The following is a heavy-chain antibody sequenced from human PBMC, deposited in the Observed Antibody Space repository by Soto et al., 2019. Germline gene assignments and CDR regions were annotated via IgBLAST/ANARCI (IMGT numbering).Heavy chain of an antibody. CDR2: ISTTGGT. Sequence: PSETLSLTCSVSGGSTSTYHWSWIRQPAGKGLEWIGRISTTGGTNYSPSLESRVTMSLDTSKNYFSLELTSVTAADTAVYYCAKGAGPPRFDPWGQGILVTVSS. CDR3: AKGAGPPRFDP. V-gene: IGHV4-4*07. CDR1: GGSTSTYH. J-gene: IGHJ5*02.